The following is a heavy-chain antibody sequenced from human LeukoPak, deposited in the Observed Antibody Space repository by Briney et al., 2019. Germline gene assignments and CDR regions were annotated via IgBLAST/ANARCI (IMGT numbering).Heavy chain of an antibody. V-gene: IGHV3-9*03. D-gene: IGHD3-9*01. CDR2: ISWNSGSI. Sequence: PGRSLRLSCAASGFTFEDYDMHWVRQAPGKGLEVVSGISWNSGSIVYADSVKGRFTISRDNAKNSLYLQMNRLRAEDMALYYCAKGWSLTGGAFVIWRGGTMAGVSS. CDR3: AKGWSLTGGAFVI. J-gene: IGHJ3*02. CDR1: GFTFEDYD.